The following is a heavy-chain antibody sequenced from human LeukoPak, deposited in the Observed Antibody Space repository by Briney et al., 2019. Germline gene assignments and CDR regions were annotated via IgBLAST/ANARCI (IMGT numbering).Heavy chain of an antibody. D-gene: IGHD1-26*01. CDR3: ARLIVGATIEYYFDY. V-gene: IGHV4-39*07. CDR2: IYYSGST. J-gene: IGHJ4*02. Sequence: SETLSLTCTVSGGSISSSSYYWGWIRQPPGKGLEWIGSIYYSGSTYYNPSLKSRVTISVDTSKNQFSLKLSSVTAADTAVYYCARLIVGATIEYYFDYWGQGTLVTVSS. CDR1: GGSISSSSYY.